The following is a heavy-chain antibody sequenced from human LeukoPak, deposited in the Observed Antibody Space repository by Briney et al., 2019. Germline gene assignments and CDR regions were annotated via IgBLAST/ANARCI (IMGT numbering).Heavy chain of an antibody. V-gene: IGHV3-7*03. CDR3: VKNDGWFHLAQ. D-gene: IGHD6-19*01. CDR1: GFSFSDSS. CDR2: IKNDGSET. Sequence: GGSLRLSCATSGFSFSDSSMDWVRQAPGKGLEWVGHIKNDGSETYYLDSLKGRFSISRDNTNNALYLQMNSLRVEDTAVYYCVKNDGWFHLAQWGQGTLVTVSS. J-gene: IGHJ4*02.